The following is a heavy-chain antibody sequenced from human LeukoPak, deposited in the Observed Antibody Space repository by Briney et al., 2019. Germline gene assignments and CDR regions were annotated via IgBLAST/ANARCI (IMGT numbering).Heavy chain of an antibody. D-gene: IGHD3-22*01. V-gene: IGHV4-30-4*01. CDR3: AREGGDYYDSSFRVFDY. CDR2: IYYSGST. Sequence: SQTLSLTCTVSGGSISSGDYYWSWIRQPPGTGLEWIGYIYYSGSTYYNPSLKSRVTISVDTSKNQFSLKLSSVTAADTAVYYCAREGGDYYDSSFRVFDYWGQGTLVTVSS. CDR1: GGSISSGDYY. J-gene: IGHJ4*02.